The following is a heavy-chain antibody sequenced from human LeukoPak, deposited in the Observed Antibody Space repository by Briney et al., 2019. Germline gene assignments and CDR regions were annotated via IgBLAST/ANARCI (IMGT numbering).Heavy chain of an antibody. Sequence: GGSLRLSCAASGFAFSSYGMHWVRQAPGKGLECVAFLHYDGTSKKYADSVRGRFTISRDNSKNTLFLEMNSLRGDDTAVYYCTKDRCGADCSSRWYDSWGQGTLVTVSS. CDR3: TKDRCGADCSSRWYDS. CDR1: GFAFSSYG. CDR2: LHYDGTSK. V-gene: IGHV3-30*02. J-gene: IGHJ5*01. D-gene: IGHD2-21*01.